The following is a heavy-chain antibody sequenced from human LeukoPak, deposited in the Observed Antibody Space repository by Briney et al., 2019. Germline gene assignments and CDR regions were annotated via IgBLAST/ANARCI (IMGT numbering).Heavy chain of an antibody. CDR2: IAYDGSNK. D-gene: IGHD6-19*01. CDR1: GFTFSSYG. V-gene: IGHV3-30*18. CDR3: AKDWSIAVAGVFDY. Sequence: QPGRSLRLSCSASGFTFSSYGMHWVRQAPGKGLEWVAVIAYDGSNKYYADSVKGRFIISRDNSKNTLYLQMNSLRAEDTAVYYCAKDWSIAVAGVFDYWGQGTLVTVSS. J-gene: IGHJ4*02.